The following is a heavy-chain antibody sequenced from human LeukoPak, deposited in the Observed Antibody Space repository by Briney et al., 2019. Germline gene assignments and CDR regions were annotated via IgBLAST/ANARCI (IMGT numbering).Heavy chain of an antibody. CDR1: GFTFSRHA. V-gene: IGHV3-21*01. CDR3: ASENIVGTSGALFDY. Sequence: GGSLRLSCAASGFTFSRHAMNWVRQAPGKGLECVSSITSSASYRYHSDSVKGRFTISRDNAKNSLYLQMNSLRVEDTAVYYCASENIVGTSGALFDYWGQGTLVTVSS. J-gene: IGHJ4*02. D-gene: IGHD5-12*01. CDR2: ITSSASYR.